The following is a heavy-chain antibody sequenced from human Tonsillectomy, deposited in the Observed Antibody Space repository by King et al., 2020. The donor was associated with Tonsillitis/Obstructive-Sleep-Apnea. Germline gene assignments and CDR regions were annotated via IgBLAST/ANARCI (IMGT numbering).Heavy chain of an antibody. Sequence: VQLVESGGGLVQPGGSLRLSCAASGFTFSSYSMHWVRQAPGKGLEYVSAISGNGGTTYYANSVKGRFTISRDNSKNTLYLQMGSLRAEEMAVYYCARVDGNGWFDPWGQGTLVTVSS. V-gene: IGHV3-64*01. D-gene: IGHD1-1*01. CDR1: GFTFSSYS. J-gene: IGHJ5*02. CDR3: ARVDGNGWFDP. CDR2: ISGNGGTT.